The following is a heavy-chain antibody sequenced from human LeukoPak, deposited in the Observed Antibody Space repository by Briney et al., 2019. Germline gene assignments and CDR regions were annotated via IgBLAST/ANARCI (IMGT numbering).Heavy chain of an antibody. V-gene: IGHV3-30*02. CDR1: GFTFSNYW. CDR3: AKDLVGSWGPES. J-gene: IGHJ5*02. CDR2: IRYDGSNK. D-gene: IGHD2-2*01. Sequence: GSLRLSCAASGFTFSNYWMHWVRQAPGKGLEWVAFIRYDGSNKYNADSVKGRFTISRDNSKNTLYLQMNSLRAEDTAVYYCAKDLVGSWGPESWGQGTLVTVSS.